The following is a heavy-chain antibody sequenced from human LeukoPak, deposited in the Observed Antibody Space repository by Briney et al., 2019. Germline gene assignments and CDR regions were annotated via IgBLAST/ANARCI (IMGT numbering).Heavy chain of an antibody. CDR3: ARRSGSYSLYDYYYYYMDV. V-gene: IGHV1-18*01. Sequence: ASVKVSCKASGYTFTSYGISWVRQAPGQGLEWMGWISAYNGNTNYAQKLQGRVTMTTDTSTSTAYMELRSLRSDDTAVYYCARRSGSYSLYDYYYYYMDVWGKGTRSPSP. J-gene: IGHJ6*03. D-gene: IGHD1-26*01. CDR2: ISAYNGNT. CDR1: GYTFTSYG.